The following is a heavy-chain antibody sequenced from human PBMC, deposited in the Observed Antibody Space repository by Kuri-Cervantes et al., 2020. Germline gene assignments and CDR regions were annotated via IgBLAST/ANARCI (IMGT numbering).Heavy chain of an antibody. D-gene: IGHD5-18*01. CDR3: AKERLGGYSYGFGYYYYGMDV. V-gene: IGHV3-21*04. Sequence: GGSLRVSCAASGFTFSSYGMHWVRQAPGKGLEWVSSISSSSGYIYYADSVKGRFTISRDNAKNSLYLQMNCLRAEDTALYYCAKERLGGYSYGFGYYYYGMDVWGQGTTVTVS. CDR2: ISSSSGYI. CDR1: GFTFSSYG. J-gene: IGHJ6*02.